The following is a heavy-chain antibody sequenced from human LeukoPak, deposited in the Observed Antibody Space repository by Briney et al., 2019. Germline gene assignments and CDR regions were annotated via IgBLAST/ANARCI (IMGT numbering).Heavy chain of an antibody. D-gene: IGHD6-13*01. CDR1: GYTFTSYG. V-gene: IGHV1-18*01. J-gene: IGHJ4*02. Sequence: ASVKVSCKASGYTFTSYGIMWVRQGPGQGLEWMGWFSAYNGNTNYAQKLQGRVTMTTDTSTSTAYMELRSLRSDDTAVYYCARDGPRIAAPLTLWYWGQGTLVTVSS. CDR2: FSAYNGNT. CDR3: ARDGPRIAAPLTLWY.